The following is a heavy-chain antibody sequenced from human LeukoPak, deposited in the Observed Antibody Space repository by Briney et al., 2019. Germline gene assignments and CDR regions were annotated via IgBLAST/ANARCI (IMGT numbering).Heavy chain of an antibody. Sequence: GGSLRLSCAASGFTFSSYAMSWVRQAPGKGLEWVSAISGSGDNTYYADSVKGRFTVSRDNSKNTLYVQMKSLRAEDTAVYYCTKDFVVVPGNVNYFDYWGQGTLVTVSS. CDR2: ISGSGDNT. V-gene: IGHV3-23*01. CDR1: GFTFSSYA. D-gene: IGHD2-21*02. J-gene: IGHJ4*02. CDR3: TKDFVVVPGNVNYFDY.